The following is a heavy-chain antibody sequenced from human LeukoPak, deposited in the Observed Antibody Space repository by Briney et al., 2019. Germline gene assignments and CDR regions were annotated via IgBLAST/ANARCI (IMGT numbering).Heavy chain of an antibody. Sequence: GGSLRLSCVASGFTSSTYWMSWVRQAPGKGLEWVANIKEDGKEKYSVDSVKGRFTISRDNAKNSLYLQMNNLRVEDTAVYYCATSQTTSGRYGNAFDIWGQGTMVTVSS. J-gene: IGHJ3*02. CDR3: ATSQTTSGRYGNAFDI. CDR2: IKEDGKEK. V-gene: IGHV3-7*01. D-gene: IGHD6-19*01. CDR1: GFTSSTYW.